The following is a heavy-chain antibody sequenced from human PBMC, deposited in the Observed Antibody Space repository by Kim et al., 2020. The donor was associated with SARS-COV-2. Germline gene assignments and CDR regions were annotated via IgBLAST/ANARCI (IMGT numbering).Heavy chain of an antibody. CDR1: GGTFSSYA. D-gene: IGHD6-19*01. CDR2: IIPIFGTA. J-gene: IGHJ3*02. CDR3: ARGMGIAVAEKGAFDI. V-gene: IGHV1-69*13. Sequence: SVKVSCKASGGTFSSYAISWVRQAPGQGLEWMGGIIPIFGTANYAQKFQGRVTITADESTSTAYMELSSLRSEDTAVYYCARGMGIAVAEKGAFDIWGQGTMVTVSS.